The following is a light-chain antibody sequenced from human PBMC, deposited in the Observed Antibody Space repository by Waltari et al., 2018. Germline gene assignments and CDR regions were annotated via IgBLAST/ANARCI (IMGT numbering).Light chain of an antibody. CDR1: QDISNY. CDR3: QQYDNLE. CDR2: DAS. Sequence: DIQMTQSPSSLSASVGDRVTITCQASQDISNYLNWYQQQPGKAPKLLIYDASNLETGVPSRFSGSGSGTDFTFTISSLQPEDIATYYCQQYDNLEFGGGTKVEIK. V-gene: IGKV1-33*01. J-gene: IGKJ4*01.